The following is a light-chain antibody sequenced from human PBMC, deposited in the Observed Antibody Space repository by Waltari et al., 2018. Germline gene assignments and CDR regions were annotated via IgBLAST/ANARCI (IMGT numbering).Light chain of an antibody. J-gene: IGLJ2*01. CDR3: HAAADNNWF. CDR2: KDT. V-gene: IGLV3-27*01. CDR1: VLAEKY. Sequence: YDLTQPSSVSVSPGQTATITCSGDVLAEKYVRWFQQKPGQAPTLILYKDTERPSGIPEGCAGSTSGSTVTLTIRGALPEDEADYHCHAAADNNWFFGGGTKLTVL.